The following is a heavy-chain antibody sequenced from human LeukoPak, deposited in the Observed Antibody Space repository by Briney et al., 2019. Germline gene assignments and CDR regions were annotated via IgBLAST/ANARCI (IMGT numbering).Heavy chain of an antibody. Sequence: PGGSLSLSCEASGFTFRTYGMRWVRQAPGKGLEWVALMSYDGTNKDYTDSVKGRFTISRDNAKNSLYLQMNSLRAEDTAVYYCARDGDYYASSGYPDAFDIWGQGTMVNVSS. D-gene: IGHD3-22*01. CDR1: GFTFRTYG. J-gene: IGHJ3*02. V-gene: IGHV3-30*03. CDR2: MSYDGTNK. CDR3: ARDGDYYASSGYPDAFDI.